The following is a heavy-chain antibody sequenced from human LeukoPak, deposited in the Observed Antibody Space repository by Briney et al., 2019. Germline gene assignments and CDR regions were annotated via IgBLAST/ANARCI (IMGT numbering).Heavy chain of an antibody. CDR3: ARGSIVVVPAGLYNWFDP. J-gene: IGHJ5*02. V-gene: IGHV4-39*01. D-gene: IGHD2-2*01. Sequence: SETLSLTCTVSGGSISSSSYYWGWIRQPPGKGLEWIGSIYYSGSTYYNPSLKSRVTISVDTSKNQFSLKLSSVTAADTAVYYCARGSIVVVPAGLYNWFDPWGQGTLVTVSP. CDR1: GGSISSSSYY. CDR2: IYYSGST.